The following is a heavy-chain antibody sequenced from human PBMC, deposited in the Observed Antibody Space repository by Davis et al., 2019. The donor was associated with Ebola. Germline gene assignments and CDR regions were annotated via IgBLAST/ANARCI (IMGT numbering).Heavy chain of an antibody. D-gene: IGHD3-10*01. CDR1: GYTFTGYY. V-gene: IGHV1-2*02. CDR2: INPGDGGT. Sequence: ASVKVSCKASGYTFTGYYIHWVRQAPGQGLECVGWINPGDGGTEYAQKFKGRATMTRDTSISTAYVQLSSLRSEDTAVFYCVRGMARGDFGLDVWGQGTTVTVSS. J-gene: IGHJ6*02. CDR3: VRGMARGDFGLDV.